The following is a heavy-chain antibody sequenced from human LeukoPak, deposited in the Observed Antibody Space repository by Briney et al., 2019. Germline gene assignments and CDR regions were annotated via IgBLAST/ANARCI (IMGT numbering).Heavy chain of an antibody. V-gene: IGHV3-49*04. J-gene: IGHJ4*02. CDR3: SRPREGGDYDPYYFDY. Sequence: PGGSLSLSCTAYGFKIGDYAMSWVRQAPGKGLEWVGFIRSKLYGGTTEYAASVKGRFTISRDDSKSIAYLQMNSLKTEDTAVYYCSRPREGGDYDPYYFDYWGQGTLVTVSS. CDR2: IRSKLYGGTT. CDR1: GFKIGDYA. D-gene: IGHD4-17*01.